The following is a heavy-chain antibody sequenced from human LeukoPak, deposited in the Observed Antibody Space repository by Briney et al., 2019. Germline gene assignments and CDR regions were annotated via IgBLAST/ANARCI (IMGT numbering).Heavy chain of an antibody. J-gene: IGHJ5*02. CDR3: AKDRGYCSSTSCYVWIHNWFDP. CDR2: ISSSSSYI. Sequence: GGSLRLSCAASGFTFSSYWMSWVRQAPGKGLEWVSSISSSSSYIYYADSVKGRFTISRDNSKNTLYLQMNSLRAEDTAVYYCAKDRGYCSSTSCYVWIHNWFDPWGQGTLVTVSS. D-gene: IGHD2-2*01. CDR1: GFTFSSYW. V-gene: IGHV3-21*04.